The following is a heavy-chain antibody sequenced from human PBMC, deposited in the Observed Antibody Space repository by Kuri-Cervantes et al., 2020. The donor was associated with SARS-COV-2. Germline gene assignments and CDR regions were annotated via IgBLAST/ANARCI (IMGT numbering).Heavy chain of an antibody. V-gene: IGHV3-33*01. CDR1: GFTFSSYG. CDR2: IWYDGSNK. Sequence: GGSLRLSCAASGFTFSSYGMHWVRQAPGKGLEWVAVIWYDGSNKYYADSVKGRFTISRDNSKNTLYLQMNSLRAEDTAVYYCARSHKDIVVVSAARGYYYGMDVWGQGTTVTVSS. D-gene: IGHD2-2*01. J-gene: IGHJ6*02. CDR3: ARSHKDIVVVSAARGYYYGMDV.